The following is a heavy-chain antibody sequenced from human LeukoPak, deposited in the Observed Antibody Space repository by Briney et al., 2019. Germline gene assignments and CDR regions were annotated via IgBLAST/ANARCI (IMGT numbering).Heavy chain of an antibody. CDR3: ARQAHMVTLYNWFDP. Sequence: ASVKVSCKASGYTFTGYYMYWVRQAPGQGLEWMGWINPNSGGTNYAQKFQGRVTMTRDTSISTAYMELSRLRSDDTAVYYCARQAHMVTLYNWFDPWGQGTLVTVSS. V-gene: IGHV1-2*02. CDR2: INPNSGGT. D-gene: IGHD2-21*02. J-gene: IGHJ5*02. CDR1: GYTFTGYY.